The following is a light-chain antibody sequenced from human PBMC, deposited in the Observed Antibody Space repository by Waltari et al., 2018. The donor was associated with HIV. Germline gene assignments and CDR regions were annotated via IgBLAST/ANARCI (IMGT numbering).Light chain of an antibody. CDR1: NIARKI. J-gene: IGLJ2*01. CDR3: QVWDSSGDHPL. V-gene: IGLV3-21*04. Sequence: SYVLTPPPSVSVAPGKTARITRGGKNIARKIMHWYQHKPGQAPVLVISDDSERPSGSPERFPGSNSGNTATLTISRVEAGDEADYYCQVWDSSGDHPLFGGGTKLTVL. CDR2: DDS.